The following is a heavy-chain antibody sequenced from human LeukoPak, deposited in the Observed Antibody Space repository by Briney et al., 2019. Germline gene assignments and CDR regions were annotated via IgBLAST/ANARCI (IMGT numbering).Heavy chain of an antibody. CDR2: INPNSGGT. Sequence: ASVKVSCKASGYTFTGYYMHWVRQAPGQGLEWMGWINPNSGGTNYAQKFQGRVTMTRDTSISTAYMELSRLRSDDTAVYYCARVPMTTVTTYDYYYYYMDVWGKGTTVTVSS. V-gene: IGHV1-2*02. J-gene: IGHJ6*03. CDR3: ARVPMTTVTTYDYYYYYMDV. D-gene: IGHD4-11*01. CDR1: GYTFTGYY.